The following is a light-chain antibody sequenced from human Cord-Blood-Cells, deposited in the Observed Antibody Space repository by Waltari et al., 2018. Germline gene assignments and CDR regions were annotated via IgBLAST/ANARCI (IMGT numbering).Light chain of an antibody. CDR2: WAS. V-gene: IGKV4-1*01. CDR1: KSVLYSSNNKNN. Sequence: DIVMTQSPDSLAVFLGERATINCKSSKSVLYSSNNKNNLAWYQQKPGQPPKLLIYWASTRESGVPDRFSGSGSWTDFTLTISSLQAEDVAVYYCQQYYSTPLTFGGGTKVEIK. CDR3: QQYYSTPLT. J-gene: IGKJ4*01.